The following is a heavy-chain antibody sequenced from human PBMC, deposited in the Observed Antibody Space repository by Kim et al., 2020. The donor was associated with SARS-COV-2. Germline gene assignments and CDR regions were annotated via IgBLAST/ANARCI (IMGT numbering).Heavy chain of an antibody. V-gene: IGHV3-11*06. D-gene: IGHD3-22*01. CDR3: ARGAYYYDSSGYPDAFDI. Sequence: KGRFTIARDNAKNSLYLQMNSLRAEDTAVYYCARGAYYYDSSGYPDAFDIWGQGTMVTVSS. J-gene: IGHJ3*02.